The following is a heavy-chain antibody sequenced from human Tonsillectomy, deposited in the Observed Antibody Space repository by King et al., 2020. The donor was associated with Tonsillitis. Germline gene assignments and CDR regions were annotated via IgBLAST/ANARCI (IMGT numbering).Heavy chain of an antibody. V-gene: IGHV1-69*04. CDR2: IIPILGIA. D-gene: IGHD3-22*01. CDR1: GGTFSSYA. Sequence: QLVQSGAEMKKPGSSVKVSCKASGGTFSSYAISWVRQAPGQGLEWMGRIIPILGIANYAQKFQGRVTITADKSTSTAYMELSSLRSEDTAVYYCARDTPEHYYDSSGYYYHDYWGQGTLVTVSS. J-gene: IGHJ4*02. CDR3: ARDTPEHYYDSSGYYYHDY.